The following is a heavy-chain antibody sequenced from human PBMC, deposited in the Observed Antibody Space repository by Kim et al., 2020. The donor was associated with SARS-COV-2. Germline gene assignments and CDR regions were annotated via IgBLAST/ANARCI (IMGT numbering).Heavy chain of an antibody. CDR3: ARLLGSSSWYYFQH. Sequence: SPSFQGRVTISADKSISTAYLQWSSLKASDTAMYYCARLLGSSSWYYFQHWGQGTLVTVSS. J-gene: IGHJ1*01. V-gene: IGHV5-51*01. D-gene: IGHD6-13*01.